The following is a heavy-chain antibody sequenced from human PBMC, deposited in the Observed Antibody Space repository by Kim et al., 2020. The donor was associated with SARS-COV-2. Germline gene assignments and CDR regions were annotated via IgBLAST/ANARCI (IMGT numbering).Heavy chain of an antibody. CDR2: IKKDESDK. CDR1: GFTFSSYW. Sequence: GGSLRLSCAASGFTFSSYWMTWVRQAPGKGLEWVASIKKDESDKYYVDSVKGRFTVSRDNAKNSLYLQMNSLRAEDTAVYYCATEGSYSYSWYTDDWCQG. CDR3: ATEGSYSYSWYTDD. D-gene: IGHD6-13*01. V-gene: IGHV3-7*01. J-gene: IGHJ4*02.